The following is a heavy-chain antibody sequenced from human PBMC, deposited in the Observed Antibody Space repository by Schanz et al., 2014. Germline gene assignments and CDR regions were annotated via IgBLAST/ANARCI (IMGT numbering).Heavy chain of an antibody. J-gene: IGHJ5*02. V-gene: IGHV3-23*01. CDR3: AKDMNREATAPES. D-gene: IGHD5-12*01. Sequence: DVQLLESGGGLVQPGGSLRLSCAASGLTFSNHAMSWVRQAPGKGLEWVSAISGSGDNTFYADSVRGRFTVSRDNSKNTVYLHMNSLRDEDTAVYYCAKDMNREATAPESWGQGTLVVVSS. CDR1: GLTFSNHA. CDR2: ISGSGDNT.